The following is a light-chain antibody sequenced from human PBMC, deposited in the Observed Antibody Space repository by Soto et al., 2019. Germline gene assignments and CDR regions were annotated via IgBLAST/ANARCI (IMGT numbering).Light chain of an antibody. J-gene: IGKJ2*01. CDR1: QSLVYSDGDTH. CDR3: MQGTQLPHT. Sequence: EIVMTQTPFSSPVTLGQPASISCRSSQSLVYSDGDTHLSWFQQRPGQPPRLLIYKISSRFSGVPDRYSGRGAGTDFTLRITRVDAEDVGTDYCMQGTQLPHTLGQGTKLEIK. CDR2: KIS. V-gene: IGKV2-24*01.